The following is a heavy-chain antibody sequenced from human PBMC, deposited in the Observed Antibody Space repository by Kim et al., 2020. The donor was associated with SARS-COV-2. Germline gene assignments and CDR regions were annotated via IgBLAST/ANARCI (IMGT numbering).Heavy chain of an antibody. CDR1: GDSVSSNSAA. Sequence: SQTLSLTCAISGDSVSSNSAAWNWIRQSPSRGLEWLGRTYYRSKWYNDYAVSVKSRITINPDTSKNQFSLQLNSVTPEDTAVYYCARGPAGTGTSYDRVGVVREYYYYGMDVWGQGTTVTVSS. CDR2: TYYRSKWYN. V-gene: IGHV6-1*01. D-gene: IGHD2-15*01. CDR3: ARGPAGTGTSYDRVGVVREYYYYGMDV. J-gene: IGHJ6*02.